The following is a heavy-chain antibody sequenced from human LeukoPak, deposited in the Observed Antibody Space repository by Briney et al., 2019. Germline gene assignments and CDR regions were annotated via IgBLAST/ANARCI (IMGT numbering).Heavy chain of an antibody. CDR3: AEDEGSSGCKN. CDR2: IYNTGST. D-gene: IGHD3-22*01. Sequence: GGSLRLSCAASGFTVSTNCMIWVRQPPGKGLEWVSVIYNTGSTYNADSVKGRFTISRDNAKNSLYLQMNSLRAEDTAVYYCAEDEGSSGCKNWGQGTLVTVSS. J-gene: IGHJ4*02. V-gene: IGHV3-53*01. CDR1: GFTVSTNC.